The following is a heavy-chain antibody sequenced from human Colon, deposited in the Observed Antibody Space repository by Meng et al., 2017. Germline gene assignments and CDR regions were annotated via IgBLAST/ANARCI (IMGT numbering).Heavy chain of an antibody. D-gene: IGHD3-10*01. CDR2: IYHSGST. CDR3: ARRRGGSGRDC. Sequence: LTLLESAPALANPAPTLSLTCTSHGVSISRNGYHSDWCRHPPGKGLEWIGAIYHSGSTSYNPSLQSRVTMFVDTSKNQFSLMLTSVTATDTAVYYCARRRGGSGRDCWGQGTLVTVST. J-gene: IGHJ4*02. V-gene: IGHV4-39*01. CDR1: GVSISRNGYH.